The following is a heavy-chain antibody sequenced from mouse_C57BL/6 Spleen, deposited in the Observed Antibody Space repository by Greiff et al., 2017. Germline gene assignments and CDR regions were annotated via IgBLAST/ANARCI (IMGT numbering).Heavy chain of an antibody. CDR1: GYTFTDYE. D-gene: IGHD1-1*01. CDR3: TRVFITTVVAYYFDY. Sequence: VQLVESGAELVRPGASVTLSCKASGYTFTDYEMHWVKQTPVHGLEWIGAIDPETGGTAYNQKFKGKAILTADKSSSTAYMELRSLTSEDSAVYYCTRVFITTVVAYYFDYWGQGTTLTVSS. J-gene: IGHJ2*01. V-gene: IGHV1-15*01. CDR2: IDPETGGT.